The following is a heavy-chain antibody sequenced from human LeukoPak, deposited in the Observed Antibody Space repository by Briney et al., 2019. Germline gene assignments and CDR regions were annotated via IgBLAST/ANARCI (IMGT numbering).Heavy chain of an antibody. D-gene: IGHD6-19*01. CDR2: IKSNTDGGTT. CDR1: GFTFSNAW. V-gene: IGHV3-15*01. CDR3: TTDLQYSSGWLQIDY. Sequence: GGSLRLSCAASGFTFSNAWMSWVRQAPGKGLEWVGRIKSNTDGGTTDYAAPVKGRFTISRDDSKNTLYLQMNSLKTEDAAVYYCTTDLQYSSGWLQIDYWGQGTLVPVSS. J-gene: IGHJ4*02.